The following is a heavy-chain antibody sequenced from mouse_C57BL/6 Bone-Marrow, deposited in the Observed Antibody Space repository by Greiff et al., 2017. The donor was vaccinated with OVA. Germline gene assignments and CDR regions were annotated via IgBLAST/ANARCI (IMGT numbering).Heavy chain of an antibody. CDR1: GFTFSSYG. D-gene: IGHD3-1*01. J-gene: IGHJ1*03. CDR2: ISSGGSYT. V-gene: IGHV5-6*02. Sequence: EVKLVESGGDLVKPGGSLKLSCAASGFTFSSYGMSWVRQTPDKRLEWVATISSGGSYTYYPDSVKGRFTISRDNAKNTLYLQMSSLKSEDTAMYYCASHSGYFDVWGTGTTVTVSS. CDR3: ASHSGYFDV.